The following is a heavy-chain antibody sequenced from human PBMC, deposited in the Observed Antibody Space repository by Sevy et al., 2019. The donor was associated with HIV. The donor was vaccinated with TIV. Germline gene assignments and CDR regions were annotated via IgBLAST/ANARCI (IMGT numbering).Heavy chain of an antibody. V-gene: IGHV1-18*01. Sequence: ASVKVSCKASGYTFTSYGISWVRQAPGQGLEWMGWISAYNGNTNYAQKLQGRVTMTTDTSTSTAYMELRSLRSDDTAVYYSARSPLWFGELLAGVDYWGQGTLVTVSS. J-gene: IGHJ4*02. D-gene: IGHD3-10*01. CDR1: GYTFTSYG. CDR2: ISAYNGNT. CDR3: ARSPLWFGELLAGVDY.